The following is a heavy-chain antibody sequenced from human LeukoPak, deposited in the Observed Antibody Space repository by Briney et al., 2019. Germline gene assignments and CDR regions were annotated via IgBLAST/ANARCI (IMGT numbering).Heavy chain of an antibody. Sequence: GGSLRLSCAASGVTLSSYAMSWARQAPGKGLEWVSGISSSGSGGNTYYADSVKGRFTISRDSSKNTLFLHMNTLRAEDTAIYYCAKDRTVGASYRYFDLWGRGTLVTVSS. V-gene: IGHV3-23*01. CDR2: ISSSGSGGNT. J-gene: IGHJ2*01. D-gene: IGHD1-26*01. CDR3: AKDRTVGASYRYFDL. CDR1: GVTLSSYA.